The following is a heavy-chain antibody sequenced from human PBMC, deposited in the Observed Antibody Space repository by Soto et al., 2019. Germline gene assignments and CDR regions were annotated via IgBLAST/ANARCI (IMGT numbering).Heavy chain of an antibody. J-gene: IGHJ6*02. V-gene: IGHV1-69*13. CDR1: GGTFSSYA. CDR3: AIPGYCSSTSCTIRMDV. Sequence: ASVKVSCKASGGTFSSYAISWVRQAPGQGLEWMGGIIPIFGTANYAQKFQGRVTITADESTSTAYMELSSLRSEDTAVYYCAIPGYCSSTSCTIRMDVWGQGTTVTVSS. CDR2: IIPIFGTA. D-gene: IGHD2-2*01.